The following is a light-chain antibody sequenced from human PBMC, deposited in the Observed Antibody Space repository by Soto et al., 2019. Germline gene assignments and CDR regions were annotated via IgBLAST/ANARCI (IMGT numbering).Light chain of an antibody. J-gene: IGKJ5*01. Sequence: IQMTQSPSTLSASVGDRVTITCRASLTIRTWLAWFQQKPGKAPQLLIYGATNLESGVPSRFSGSGSGTDFTLTITSLQSEDFATYYCQHAKSFPVTFGQGTRLEI. CDR1: LTIRTW. CDR2: GAT. CDR3: QHAKSFPVT. V-gene: IGKV1-12*01.